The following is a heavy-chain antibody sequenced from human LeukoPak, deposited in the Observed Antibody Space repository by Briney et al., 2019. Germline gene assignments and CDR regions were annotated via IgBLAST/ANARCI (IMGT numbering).Heavy chain of an antibody. D-gene: IGHD6-19*01. J-gene: IGHJ4*02. CDR1: GGSFSGYY. Sequence: SETLSLTCAVYGGSFSGYYCSWLRQPPGKGLEWIGEINHSGSTNYNPSLKSRVTISVDTSKNQFSLKLSSVTAADTAVYYCARGAVAGTYWGQGTLVTVSS. CDR3: ARGAVAGTY. V-gene: IGHV4-34*01. CDR2: INHSGST.